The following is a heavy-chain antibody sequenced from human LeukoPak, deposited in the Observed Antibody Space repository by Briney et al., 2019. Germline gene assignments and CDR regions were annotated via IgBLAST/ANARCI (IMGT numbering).Heavy chain of an antibody. CDR3: ARARRSSIAGRPRDFDY. CDR1: GGSFSGYY. D-gene: IGHD6-6*01. Sequence: SETLSLTCAVYGGSFSGYYWSWIRQPRGKGLEWIGEINHSGSTNYNPSLKSRVTISVDTSKNQFSLKLSSVTAADTAVYYCARARRSSIAGRPRDFDYWGQGTLVTVSS. V-gene: IGHV4-34*01. CDR2: INHSGST. J-gene: IGHJ4*02.